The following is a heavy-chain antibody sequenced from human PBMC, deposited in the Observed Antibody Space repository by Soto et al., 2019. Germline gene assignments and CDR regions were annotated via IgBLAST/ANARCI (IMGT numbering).Heavy chain of an antibody. CDR3: AGPGDGYNPFDY. CDR1: GGTFSSYA. CDR2: IIPIFGTA. Sequence: ASVKVSCKASGGTFSSYAISWVRQAPGQGLEWMGGIIPIFGTANYAQKFQGRVTITADESTSTAYMELSSLRSEDTAVYYCAGPGDGYNPFDYWGQGTLVTVSS. D-gene: IGHD5-12*01. J-gene: IGHJ4*02. V-gene: IGHV1-69*13.